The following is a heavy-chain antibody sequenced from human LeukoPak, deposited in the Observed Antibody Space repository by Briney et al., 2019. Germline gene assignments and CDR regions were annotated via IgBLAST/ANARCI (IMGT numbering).Heavy chain of an antibody. CDR2: IYYSGST. D-gene: IGHD6-13*01. CDR3: AREGSSSSGAYFDY. Sequence: SETLSLTCTVSGGSISSYYWSWIRQPPGKGLEWIEYIYYSGSTNYNPSLKSRVTISVDTSKNQFSLKLSSVTAADTAVYYCAREGSSSSGAYFDYWGQGTLVTVSS. V-gene: IGHV4-59*01. J-gene: IGHJ4*02. CDR1: GGSISSYY.